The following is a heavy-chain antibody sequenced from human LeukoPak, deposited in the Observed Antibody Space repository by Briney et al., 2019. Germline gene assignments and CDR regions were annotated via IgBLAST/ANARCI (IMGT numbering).Heavy chain of an antibody. CDR3: ASGSSSWYYFDY. D-gene: IGHD6-13*01. CDR2: MNPNSGNT. CDR1: GYTFTSYD. J-gene: IGHJ4*02. V-gene: IGHV1-8*01. Sequence: GASVKVSCKASGYTFTSYDINWVRQATGQGLEWMGWMNPNSGNTGYAQKFQGRVTMTRNTSISTAYMELSRLRSDDTAVYYCASGSSSWYYFDYWGQGTLVTVSS.